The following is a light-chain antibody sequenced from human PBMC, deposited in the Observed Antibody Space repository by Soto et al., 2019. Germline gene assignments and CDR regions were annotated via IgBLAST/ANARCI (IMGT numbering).Light chain of an antibody. V-gene: IGLV1-40*01. J-gene: IGLJ2*01. CDR3: QSYDFSLTGVV. CDR2: GNK. CDR1: SSNIGAHYD. Sequence: QSVLTQPPSVSGAPGQRVAISCIGTSSNIGAHYDVHWYQQLPGTAPKLLIYGNKNRPAGVPDRFSGSKSGTSASLAITGVQAEYEADYYCQSYDFSLTGVVFGGGTKLTVL.